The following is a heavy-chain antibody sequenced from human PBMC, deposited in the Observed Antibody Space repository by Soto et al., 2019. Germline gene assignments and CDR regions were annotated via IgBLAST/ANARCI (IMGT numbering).Heavy chain of an antibody. CDR2: MIPVLGTA. J-gene: IGHJ6*02. CDR3: ASSAGLDHLLNYYGLNV. D-gene: IGHD6-13*01. CDR1: GGTFTSTA. V-gene: IGHV1-69*01. Sequence: QVLLVQSSAEVKKPGSSVKVSCKASGGTFTSTAFSWVRQAPGQGLEWMGGMIPVLGTANYEQKFQARRPVTADASTTTVHMELSSLPSDYTAVYYCASSAGLDHLLNYYGLNVWGQGTTVTVSS.